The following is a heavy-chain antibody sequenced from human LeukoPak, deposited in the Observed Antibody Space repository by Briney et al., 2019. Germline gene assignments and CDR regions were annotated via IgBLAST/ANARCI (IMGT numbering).Heavy chain of an antibody. CDR1: GFTVSSSY. D-gene: IGHD3-10*01. J-gene: IGHJ4*02. Sequence: QPGGSLRLSCAASGFTVSSSYMTWVRQAPGKGLEWVSVIYTSGSTYYADSVKGRFIISRDNSKNTLYLQMNSLRAEDTAVYYCVRSYYYGSGTNWGQGTLVTVSS. V-gene: IGHV3-53*01. CDR2: IYTSGST. CDR3: VRSYYYGSGTN.